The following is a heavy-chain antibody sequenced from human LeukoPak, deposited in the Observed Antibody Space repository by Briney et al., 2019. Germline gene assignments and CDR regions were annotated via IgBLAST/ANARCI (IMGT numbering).Heavy chain of an antibody. Sequence: GGSLRLSCAASGFTFSNYAMSWVRQAPGKGLEWVSAISGDGGSTFYADSVKGRFTISRDNAKNSLYLQMNSLRAEDTAVYYCARDPVGVTPFDYWGQGTLVTVSS. J-gene: IGHJ4*02. D-gene: IGHD1-26*01. V-gene: IGHV3-23*01. CDR3: ARDPVGVTPFDY. CDR1: GFTFSNYA. CDR2: ISGDGGST.